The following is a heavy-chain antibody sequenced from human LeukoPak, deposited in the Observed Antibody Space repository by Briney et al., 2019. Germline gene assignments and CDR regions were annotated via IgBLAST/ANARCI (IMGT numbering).Heavy chain of an antibody. CDR1: GYTFTGYY. D-gene: IGHD6-13*01. CDR3: ARARGGGGSSSWYLAN. V-gene: IGHV1-2*02. Sequence: RASVKVSCKASGYTFTGYYMHWVRQAPGQGLEWMGWINPNSGGTNYAQKFQGRVTMTRDTSISTAYMELSRLRSDDTAVYYCARARGGGGSSSWYLANWGQGTLVTVSS. CDR2: INPNSGGT. J-gene: IGHJ4*02.